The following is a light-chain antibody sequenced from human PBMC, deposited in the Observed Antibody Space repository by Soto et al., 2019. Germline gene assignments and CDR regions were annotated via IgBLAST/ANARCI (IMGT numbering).Light chain of an antibody. CDR3: LQHDSFPPT. V-gene: IGKV1-17*03. Sequence: DIQMTQSPSAMSASVGDRVTISCRASQDIGNHLAWFQQKPGKVPQRLIYAASSLQTGVPSRFSGSGSGTDFTLTINSLQPEDFATYYCLQHDSFPPTFSQGTRLEIK. CDR1: QDIGNH. J-gene: IGKJ5*01. CDR2: AAS.